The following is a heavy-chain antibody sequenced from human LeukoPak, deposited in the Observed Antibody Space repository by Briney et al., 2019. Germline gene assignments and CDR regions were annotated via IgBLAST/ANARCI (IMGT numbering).Heavy chain of an antibody. CDR3: AKDPPASDDYGDYDRVESYFDC. D-gene: IGHD4-17*01. CDR2: ISGSGGST. CDR1: GFTFSSYA. J-gene: IGHJ4*02. Sequence: TGGSLRLSCAASGFTFSSYAMSWVRQAPGKGLEWVSAISGSGGSTYYADSVKGRFTISRDNSKNTLYLQMNSLRAEDTAVYYCAKDPPASDDYGDYDRVESYFDCWGQGTLVTVSS. V-gene: IGHV3-23*01.